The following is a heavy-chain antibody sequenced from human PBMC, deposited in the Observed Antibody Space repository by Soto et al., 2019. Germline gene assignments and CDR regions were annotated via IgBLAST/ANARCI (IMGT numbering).Heavy chain of an antibody. CDR1: GYTFANYG. D-gene: IGHD2-15*01. J-gene: IGHJ4*02. CDR3: ARDSAFLFGSTGYFDY. V-gene: IGHV1-18*04. Sequence: QVELKQSGAAVKKPGASVKDSCRASGYTFANYGITWVRQAPGQGLQWMGWISGHDGKTKSNKNLQGRITMTTDTSTNTAYLELKNLKSEDTAIYYCARDSAFLFGSTGYFDYWGQGTLVSVSS. CDR2: ISGHDGKT.